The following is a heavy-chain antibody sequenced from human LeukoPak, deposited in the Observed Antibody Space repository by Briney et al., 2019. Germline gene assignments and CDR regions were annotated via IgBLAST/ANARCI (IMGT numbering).Heavy chain of an antibody. CDR3: AGLWGISATTTDY. Sequence: PSGTLSLTCTVSGGSISTTNWWTWVRQPPGKGLEWIGGIYHSGNTNHNPSLKSRVTISIDKSKNQFSLKLSSLTAADTAVYYCAGLWGISATTTDYWGQGSLVTVSS. J-gene: IGHJ4*02. V-gene: IGHV4-4*02. CDR1: GGSISTTNW. D-gene: IGHD5-12*01. CDR2: IYHSGNT.